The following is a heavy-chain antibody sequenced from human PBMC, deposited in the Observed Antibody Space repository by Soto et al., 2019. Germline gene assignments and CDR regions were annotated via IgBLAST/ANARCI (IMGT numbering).Heavy chain of an antibody. J-gene: IGHJ4*02. CDR2: INHSGST. D-gene: IGHD6-19*01. CDR3: ARGESTEAVADY. Sequence: QVQLQQWGAGLLKPSETLSLTCAVYGGSFSGYYWSWIRQPPGKGLEWIGEINHSGSTNYNPSLKSRVTISVDTSKNQFSLKLSSVTAADTAVYYCARGESTEAVADYWGQGTLVTVSS. V-gene: IGHV4-34*01. CDR1: GGSFSGYY.